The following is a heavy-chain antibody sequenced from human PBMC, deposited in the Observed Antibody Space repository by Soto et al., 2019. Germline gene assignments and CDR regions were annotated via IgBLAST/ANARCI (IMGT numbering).Heavy chain of an antibody. CDR2: MNPNSGNT. CDR1: GYTFTSYD. J-gene: IGHJ6*02. D-gene: IGHD3-3*01. V-gene: IGHV1-8*01. CDR3: ARQLRFLEWLLYADYYYGMDV. Sequence: ASVKVSCKASGYTFTSYDINWVRQATGQGLEWMGWMNPNSGNTGYAQKFQGRVTMTRNTSISTAYMELSSLRSEDTAVYYCARQLRFLEWLLYADYYYGMDVWGQGTTVTVS.